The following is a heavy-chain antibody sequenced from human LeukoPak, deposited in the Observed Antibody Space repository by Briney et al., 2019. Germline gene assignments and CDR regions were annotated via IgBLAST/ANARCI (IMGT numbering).Heavy chain of an antibody. CDR2: IYYSGTT. D-gene: IGHD3-10*01. Sequence: SETLSLTCTVSGGSISSSTYYWAWVRQPPGKGLEWIASIYYSGTTYYNPSLKSRVTISVDTSRNQFSLKLSSVTAADTAVYYCARDSFYRYYYGSAPGVDYYYYYMDVWGKGTTVTISS. CDR1: GGSISSSTYY. J-gene: IGHJ6*03. CDR3: ARDSFYRYYYGSAPGVDYYYYYMDV. V-gene: IGHV4-39*07.